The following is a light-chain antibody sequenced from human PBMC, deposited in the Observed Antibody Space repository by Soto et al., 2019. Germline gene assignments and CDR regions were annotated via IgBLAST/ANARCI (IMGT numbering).Light chain of an antibody. CDR1: SSNIGSNT. Sequence: QSVLTQPPSASGTPGQRVTISCSGSSSNIGSNTVNWYQQLPGTAPKLLIYSNNQRPSGVPDRCSGSKSGTSASLAISGLRTEDEAEYYCSSYTSSSTLEVVFGGGSKLTVL. CDR3: SSYTSSSTLEVV. J-gene: IGLJ2*01. CDR2: SNN. V-gene: IGLV1-44*01.